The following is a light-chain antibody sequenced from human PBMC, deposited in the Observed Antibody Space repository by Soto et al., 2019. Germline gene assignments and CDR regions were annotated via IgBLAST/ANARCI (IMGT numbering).Light chain of an antibody. CDR2: AAS. CDR1: QGIRNF. V-gene: IGKV1-27*01. CDR3: QKYSSVPV. J-gene: IGKJ3*01. Sequence: DIKMTQSPTSLSASVGDRVTITCRASQGIRNFVDWYQQKPGKAPKILIYAASTLQSGVPSRFSGSGSGTDFTLTINSLQPEDVATDYCQKYSSVPVFGPGTKVEIK.